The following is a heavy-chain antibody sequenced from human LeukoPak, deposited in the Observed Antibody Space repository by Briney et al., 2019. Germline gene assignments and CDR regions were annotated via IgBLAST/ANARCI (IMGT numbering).Heavy chain of an antibody. D-gene: IGHD3-9*01. Sequence: GGSLRLSCAASGFTFSGYAMSWVRQAPGKGLEWVSAISGSGGSTYYADSVKGRFTISRDNSKNTLYLQMNSLRAEDTAVYYCAKDKDYDILTGYSPFDYWGQGTLVTVSS. CDR1: GFTFSGYA. J-gene: IGHJ4*02. CDR3: AKDKDYDILTGYSPFDY. CDR2: ISGSGGST. V-gene: IGHV3-23*01.